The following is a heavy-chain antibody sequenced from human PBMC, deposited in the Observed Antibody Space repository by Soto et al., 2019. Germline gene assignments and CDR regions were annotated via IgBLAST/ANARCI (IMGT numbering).Heavy chain of an antibody. Sequence: PGGSLRLSCAASGFTFSSYWMSWVRQAPGKGLEWVANIKQDGSEKYYVDSVKGRFTISRDNAKNSLYLQMNSLRAEDTAVYYCAREGTTIFGVVHMDVWGKGTTVTVSS. CDR3: AREGTTIFGVVHMDV. CDR1: GFTFSSYW. CDR2: IKQDGSEK. J-gene: IGHJ6*03. D-gene: IGHD3-3*01. V-gene: IGHV3-7*01.